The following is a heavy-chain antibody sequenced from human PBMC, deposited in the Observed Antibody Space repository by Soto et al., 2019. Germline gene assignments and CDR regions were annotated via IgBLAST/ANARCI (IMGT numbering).Heavy chain of an antibody. J-gene: IGHJ6*02. CDR1: GGSFSGYY. D-gene: IGHD3-10*01. V-gene: IGHV4-34*01. Sequence: PSETLSLTCAVYGGSFSGYYWSWIRQPPGKGLEWIGEINHSGSTNYNPSLKSRVTISVDTSKNQFSLKLSSVTAADTAVYYCASSSGSHYYYYGMDVWGQGTTVTVSS. CDR3: ASSSGSHYYYYGMDV. CDR2: INHSGST.